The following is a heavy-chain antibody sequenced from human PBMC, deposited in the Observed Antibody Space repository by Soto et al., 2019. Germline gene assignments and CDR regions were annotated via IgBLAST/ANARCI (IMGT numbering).Heavy chain of an antibody. CDR3: TTDLWFGELLVDY. V-gene: IGHV3-15*07. D-gene: IGHD3-10*01. CDR1: GFTFSNAW. Sequence: GGSLRLSCAASGFTFSNAWMNWVRQAPGKGLEWVGRIKSKTDGGTTDYAAPVKGRFTISRDDSKNTLYLQMNSLKTEDTAVYYCTTDLWFGELLVDYWGQGTLVTVSS. CDR2: IKSKTDGGTT. J-gene: IGHJ4*02.